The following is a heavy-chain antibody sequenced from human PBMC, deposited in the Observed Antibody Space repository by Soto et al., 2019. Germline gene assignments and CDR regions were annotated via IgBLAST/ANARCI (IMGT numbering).Heavy chain of an antibody. CDR1: GGSIISYS. CDR2: IYTSGST. V-gene: IGHV4-4*07. D-gene: IGHD3-10*01. J-gene: IGHJ5*02. Sequence: PXATMSLTFTVSGGSIISYSWSWIRQPSGKGLEWIGRIYTSGSTNYNPSLKSRVTMSVDTSKNQFSLKLISVTAADTAVYYCARVIRGSCSFDPCGQGTLVTVSS. CDR3: ARVIRGSCSFDP.